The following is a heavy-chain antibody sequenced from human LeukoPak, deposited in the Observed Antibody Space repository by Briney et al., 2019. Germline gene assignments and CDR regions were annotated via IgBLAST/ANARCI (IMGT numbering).Heavy chain of an antibody. CDR2: INQDGSEN. Sequence: GGSLRLSCAASGFTFSDFWMGWVRQAPGKGLEWVANINQDGSENYYVDSVKGRFTISRDNAKNSLYLQMNSLRAEDTAVYYCTKGRSNHYWGQGTLVTVSS. CDR3: TKGRSNHY. CDR1: GFTFSDFW. D-gene: IGHD3-10*01. V-gene: IGHV3-7*01. J-gene: IGHJ4*02.